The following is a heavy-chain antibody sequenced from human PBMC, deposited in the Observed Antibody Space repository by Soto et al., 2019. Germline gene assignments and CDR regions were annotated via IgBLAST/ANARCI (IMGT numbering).Heavy chain of an antibody. CDR3: ARDYDSSGYYYQY. D-gene: IGHD3-22*01. CDR2: MFYSGST. CDR1: GGSITTYY. Sequence: SETLSLTCTGSGGSITTYYWSWIRQPPGKGLEWIGYMFYSGSTNYNPSLKSRVTISVDTSKNQFSLKLSSVTAADTAVYYCARDYDSSGYYYQYWGQGTLVTVSS. J-gene: IGHJ4*02. V-gene: IGHV4-59*01.